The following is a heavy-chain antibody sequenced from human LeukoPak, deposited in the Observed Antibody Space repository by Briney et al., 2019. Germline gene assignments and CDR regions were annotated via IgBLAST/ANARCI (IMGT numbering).Heavy chain of an antibody. D-gene: IGHD6-13*01. J-gene: IGHJ4*02. CDR1: GGSISSGSYY. CDR2: IYTSGST. Sequence: PSETLSLTCTVSGGSISSGSYYCRWIRQPAGKGLEWIGRIYTSGSTNYNPSLKSRVTISVDTSKNQFSLKLSSVTAADTAVYYCARGAAAGDYWGQGTLVTVYS. CDR3: ARGAAAGDY. V-gene: IGHV4-61*02.